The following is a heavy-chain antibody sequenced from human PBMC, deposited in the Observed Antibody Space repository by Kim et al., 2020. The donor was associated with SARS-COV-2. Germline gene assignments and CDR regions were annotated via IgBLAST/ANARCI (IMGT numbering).Heavy chain of an antibody. V-gene: IGHV3-48*04. D-gene: IGHD2-8*01. CDR3: YRCSGPNVADWFN. CDR2: IRSRDITV. Sequence: GGSLRLSCEVSGFSVTAYSMNWVRQAPGKGPEWVSHIRSRDITVSADSVRGRFSIFRDNTDNSFNMQMNKLRTEKTEEYACYRCSGPNVADWFN. CDR1: GFSVTAYS. J-gene: IGHJ5*01.